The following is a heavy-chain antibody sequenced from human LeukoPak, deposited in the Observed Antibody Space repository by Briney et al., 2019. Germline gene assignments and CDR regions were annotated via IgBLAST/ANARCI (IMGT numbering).Heavy chain of an antibody. V-gene: IGHV3-7*04. J-gene: IGHJ4*02. D-gene: IGHD5-24*01. CDR2: IKPDGNDK. Sequence: GGSLRLSCVASGFTFSIHWMTWVRQAPGKGLEWLATIKPDGNDKFFVDSVKGRFTISRDNAKTSLFLQMNSLRAEDTAIYYRTRVGYIDEGIDYWGQGTLVTVSS. CDR3: TRVGYIDEGIDY. CDR1: GFTFSIHW.